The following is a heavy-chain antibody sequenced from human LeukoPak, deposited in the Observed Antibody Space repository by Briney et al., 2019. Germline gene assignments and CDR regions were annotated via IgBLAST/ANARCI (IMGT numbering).Heavy chain of an antibody. V-gene: IGHV4-39*07. CDR3: ARVTGYTIEDYFDY. J-gene: IGHJ4*02. CDR2: INHSGST. Sequence: SETLSLTCTVSGGSISSSSYYWSWIRQPPGKGLEWIGEINHSGSTNYNPSLKSRVTISVDTSKNQFFLKLSSVTAADTAVYYCARVTGYTIEDYFDYWGQGTLVTVSS. CDR1: GGSISSSSYY. D-gene: IGHD3-9*01.